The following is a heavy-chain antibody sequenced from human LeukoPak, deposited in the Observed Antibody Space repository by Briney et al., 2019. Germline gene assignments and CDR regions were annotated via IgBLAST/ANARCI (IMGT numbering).Heavy chain of an antibody. Sequence: GGSLRLSCAASGFTFGSYAMHWVRQAPGKGLEWVAVISYDGSNKYYADSVKGRFTISRDNSKNALYLQMNSLRAEDTAVYYCARDDERSIVVVPAAMFDWGQGTLVTVSS. V-gene: IGHV3-30*01. CDR1: GFTFGSYA. CDR3: ARDDERSIVVVPAAMFD. J-gene: IGHJ4*02. CDR2: ISYDGSNK. D-gene: IGHD2-2*01.